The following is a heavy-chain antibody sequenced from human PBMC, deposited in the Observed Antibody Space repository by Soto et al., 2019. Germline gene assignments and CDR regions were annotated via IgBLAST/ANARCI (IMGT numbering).Heavy chain of an antibody. CDR2: IYYTGST. D-gene: IGHD6-13*01. Sequence: PSETLSLTCTVSGDSVSGYYWSWIRQPPGKGLDWIGFIYYTGSTNYNPSLKSRVTMSVDTSKNQFSLKLRSVTAADTAVYFCAKYRRTDAEGYTFDYWGQGALVTVSS. CDR3: AKYRRTDAEGYTFDY. J-gene: IGHJ4*02. CDR1: GDSVSGYY. V-gene: IGHV4-59*02.